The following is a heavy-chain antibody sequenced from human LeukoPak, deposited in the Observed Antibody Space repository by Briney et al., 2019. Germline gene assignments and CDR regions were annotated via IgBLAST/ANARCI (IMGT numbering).Heavy chain of an antibody. Sequence: SETLSLTCTVSGGSISIYYWSWIRQPPGKGLEWIGYIYYSGSTNYNPSLKSRVTISVDTSKNQFSLKLSSVTAADTAVYYCARGRPGYCSSTSCPEDSNWFDPWGQGTLVTVSS. J-gene: IGHJ5*02. CDR2: IYYSGST. CDR1: GGSISIYY. CDR3: ARGRPGYCSSTSCPEDSNWFDP. V-gene: IGHV4-59*01. D-gene: IGHD2-2*01.